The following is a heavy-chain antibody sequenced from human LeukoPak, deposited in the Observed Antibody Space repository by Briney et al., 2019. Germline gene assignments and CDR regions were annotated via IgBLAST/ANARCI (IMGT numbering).Heavy chain of an antibody. Sequence: GGSLRLSCAASGFTFSNYWMSWVRQAPGKGLEWVSSISFSGTYIYYADSLKGRITISRDNARRSLFLQMNSLRAEDTAVYYCARRASTERGHSYGLDYWGQGTLVTVSS. J-gene: IGHJ4*02. CDR3: ARRASTERGHSYGLDY. CDR1: GFTFSNYW. D-gene: IGHD5-18*01. CDR2: ISFSGTYI. V-gene: IGHV3-21*01.